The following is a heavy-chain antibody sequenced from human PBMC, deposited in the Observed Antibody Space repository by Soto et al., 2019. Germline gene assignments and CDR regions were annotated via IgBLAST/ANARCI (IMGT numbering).Heavy chain of an antibody. CDR1: GYTFTSYG. CDR3: ARVPSHHWNSDRDYYYGMDV. Sequence: QVQLVQSGAEVKKPGASVKVSCKASGYTFTSYGISWVRQAPGQGLEWMGWISAYNGNTNYAQKLQGRVTMTTDTSTSTAYMELRSLRSDDTAVYYCARVPSHHWNSDRDYYYGMDVWGQGTTVTVSS. J-gene: IGHJ6*02. V-gene: IGHV1-18*04. CDR2: ISAYNGNT. D-gene: IGHD1-7*01.